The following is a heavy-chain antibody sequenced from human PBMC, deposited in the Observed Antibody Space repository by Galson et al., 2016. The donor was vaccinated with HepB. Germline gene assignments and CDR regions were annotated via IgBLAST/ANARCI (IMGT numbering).Heavy chain of an antibody. CDR2: ITWNSGSI. CDR3: ASPDYGDRLYFDY. CDR1: GFTFDDYA. Sequence: SLRLSCATSGFTFDDYAMHWVRQAPGKGLEWVSGITWNSGSIAYADSVKGRFTISRDNAKKSLYLQMNSLRAEDSAVYYCASPDYGDRLYFDYWGQGTLVSVSS. J-gene: IGHJ4*02. V-gene: IGHV3-9*01. D-gene: IGHD4-17*01.